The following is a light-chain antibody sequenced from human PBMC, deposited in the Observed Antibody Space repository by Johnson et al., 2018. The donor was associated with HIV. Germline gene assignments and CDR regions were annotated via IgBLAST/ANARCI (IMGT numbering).Light chain of an antibody. CDR2: ANN. Sequence: QSILTQPPSVSAPPGQKVTISCSGSSSNIGNNLASWYQQLPGTAPKLLIYANNKRPSGIPDRFSGSKSGTSATLGITGLQTGDEADYCCATWDSSLSTYVFGTGTKVTVL. J-gene: IGLJ1*01. CDR1: SSNIGNNL. CDR3: ATWDSSLSTYV. V-gene: IGLV1-51*02.